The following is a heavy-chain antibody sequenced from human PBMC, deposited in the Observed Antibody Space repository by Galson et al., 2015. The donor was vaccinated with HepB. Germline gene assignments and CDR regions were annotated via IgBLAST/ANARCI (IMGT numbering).Heavy chain of an antibody. CDR2: ITSNSRDI. D-gene: IGHD3-3*01. CDR3: ARLQHCFDGSGFSWYVDL. Sequence: SLRLSCAGTGFTFSSSTINWVRQAPGKGLEWVSSITSNSRDIYYVDSVKGRFTISGDNAKSALYLEMNSLRAEDTAVYYCARLQHCFDGSGFSWYVDLWCRGALVAVSS. V-gene: IGHV3-21*01. CDR1: GFTFSSST. J-gene: IGHJ2*01.